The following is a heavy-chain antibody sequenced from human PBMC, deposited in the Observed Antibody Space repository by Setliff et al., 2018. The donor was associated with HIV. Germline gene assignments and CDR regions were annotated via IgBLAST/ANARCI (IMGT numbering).Heavy chain of an antibody. D-gene: IGHD3-9*01. V-gene: IGHV1-3*01. CDR2: INAGNGNT. Sequence: GASVKVSCKASGYTFTNYAMHWVRQAPGQRLEWMGWINAGNGNTKYSQKIQGRVTITRDTSASTAYMDLRSLRSDDTAVYYCARDFVTLTAAPRFDPWGQGTLVTVSS. CDR1: GYTFTNYA. CDR3: ARDFVTLTAAPRFDP. J-gene: IGHJ5*02.